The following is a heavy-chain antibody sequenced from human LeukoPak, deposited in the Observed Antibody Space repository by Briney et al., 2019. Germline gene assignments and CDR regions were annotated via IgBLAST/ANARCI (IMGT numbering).Heavy chain of an antibody. V-gene: IGHV1-18*01. D-gene: IGHD3-22*01. J-gene: IGHJ3*02. CDR3: ARDSLQIYYDSSGYHLDAFDN. Sequence: ASVKVSYKPSRYTFTSYGISWVRQAPGQGLEWMGWMSGYNGNTKYAQKLQGRVTMTTDTSTSTAYMELRSLRSDDTAVYYCARDSLQIYYDSSGYHLDAFDNWGQGTMVTVSS. CDR2: MSGYNGNT. CDR1: RYTFTSYG.